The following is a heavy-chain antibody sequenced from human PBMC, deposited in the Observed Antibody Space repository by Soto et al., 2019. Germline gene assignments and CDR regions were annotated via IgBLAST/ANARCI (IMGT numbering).Heavy chain of an antibody. CDR3: AAAALSNDDSSGYPLDY. J-gene: IGHJ4*02. CDR2: IVVGSGNT. Sequence: QMQLVQSGPEVKKPGTSVKVSCKASGFTFTSSAVQWVRQARGQRLEWIGWIVVGSGNTNYAQKFQERVTITRDMSTSTAYMELSSLRSEDTAVYYCAAAALSNDDSSGYPLDYWGQGTLVTVSS. CDR1: GFTFTSSA. V-gene: IGHV1-58*01. D-gene: IGHD3-22*01.